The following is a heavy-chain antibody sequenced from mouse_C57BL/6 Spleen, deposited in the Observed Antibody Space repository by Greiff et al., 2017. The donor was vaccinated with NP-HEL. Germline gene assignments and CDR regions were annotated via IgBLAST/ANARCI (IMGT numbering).Heavy chain of an antibody. Sequence: ESGPGLVKPSQSLSLTCSVTGYSITSGYYWNWIRQFPGNKLEWMGYISYDGSNNYNPSLKNRISITRDTSKNQFFLKLNSVTTEDTATYYCAREYYYGSSYTFAYWGQGTLVTVSA. CDR2: ISYDGSN. CDR1: GYSITSGYY. CDR3: AREYYYGSSYTFAY. J-gene: IGHJ3*01. D-gene: IGHD1-1*01. V-gene: IGHV3-6*01.